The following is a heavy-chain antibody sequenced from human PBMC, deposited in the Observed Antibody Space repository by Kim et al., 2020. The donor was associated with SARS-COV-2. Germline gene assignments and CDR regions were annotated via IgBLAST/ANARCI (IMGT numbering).Heavy chain of an antibody. V-gene: IGHV3-74*01. CDR2: INADRSVI. Sequence: GGSLRLSCAASGFSFRSHWMNWVRQAPGKGPVWVSCINADRSVIEYADSVKGRFTISRHNAKSTLDLQMNSLRTEDTAVYYCARRIGSDGLD. D-gene: IGHD1-26*01. CDR3: ARRIGSDGLD. J-gene: IGHJ4*01. CDR1: GFSFRSHW.